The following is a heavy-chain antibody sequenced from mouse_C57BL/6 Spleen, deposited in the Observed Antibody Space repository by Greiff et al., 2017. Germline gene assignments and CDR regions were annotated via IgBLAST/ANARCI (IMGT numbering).Heavy chain of an antibody. J-gene: IGHJ3*01. D-gene: IGHD2-4*01. CDR1: GYSFTGYY. CDR2: IIPSTGGT. V-gene: IGHV1-42*01. CDR3: ARSGNDYDKFAY. Sequence: VQLQQSGPELVKPGASVKISCKASGYSFTGYYMNWVKQSPEKSLEWIGEIIPSTGGTTYNQKFKAKATLTVDKSSSTAYMQLKSLTSEDSAVYYCARSGNDYDKFAYWGQGTLVTVSA.